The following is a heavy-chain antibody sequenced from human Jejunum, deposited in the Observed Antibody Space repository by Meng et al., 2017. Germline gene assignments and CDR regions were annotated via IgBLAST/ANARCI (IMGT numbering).Heavy chain of an antibody. V-gene: IGHV6-1*01. CDR2: TYYRSEWQN. D-gene: IGHD3-10*01. CDR3: TTWYGEY. Sequence: QVQLHQSGPGLVKPSQTLSLPCAISGDSVSSNRALWHWVRQSPSRGLEWLGQTYYRSEWQNHYGVSVKSRITINADTSRNQFSLNLNSVTPEDTAVYYCTTWYGEYWGQGTLVTVSS. CDR1: GDSVSSNRAL. J-gene: IGHJ4*02.